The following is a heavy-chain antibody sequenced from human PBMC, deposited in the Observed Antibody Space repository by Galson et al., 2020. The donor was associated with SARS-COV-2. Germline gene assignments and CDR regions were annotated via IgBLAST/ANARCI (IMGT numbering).Heavy chain of an antibody. CDR1: GLTSSSYW. CDR3: ARPGALDGSGSFGYYMDV. CDR2: TKQDGRAN. D-gene: IGHD3-10*01. J-gene: IGHJ6*03. V-gene: IGHV3-7*01. Sequence: GGSLRLYCAASGLTSSSYWMSWVRQAPGKGLERVATTKQDGRANFYVDSVKGRFTISRDNAKNSLYLQMNSLRAADTAVYYCARPGALDGSGSFGYYMDVWGKGTTVTVSS.